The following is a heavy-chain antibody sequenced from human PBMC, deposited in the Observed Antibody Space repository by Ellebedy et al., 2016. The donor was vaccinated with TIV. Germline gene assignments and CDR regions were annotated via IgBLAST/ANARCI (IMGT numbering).Heavy chain of an antibody. J-gene: IGHJ4*02. CDR3: ARVTTLATGTGYYFDY. Sequence: GESLKISCAASGFTFSHASMSWVRQAPGKGLEWVGRIKGNTDGGTVDYAAPVKGRFTISRDDSKSTLYLQMNSLRAEDTAVYYCARVTTLATGTGYYFDYWGQGTLVTVSS. V-gene: IGHV3-15*01. D-gene: IGHD4-17*01. CDR1: GFTFSHAS. CDR2: IKGNTDGGTV.